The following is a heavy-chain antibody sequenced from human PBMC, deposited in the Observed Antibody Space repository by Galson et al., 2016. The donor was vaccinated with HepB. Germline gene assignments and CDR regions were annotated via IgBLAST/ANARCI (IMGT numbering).Heavy chain of an antibody. CDR3: ARDPSSGGGIYYQAFDS. CDR2: ISHSGST. J-gene: IGHJ4*02. Sequence: SETLSLTCAVSDGSITGDYWHWVRQTPGKGLEWIGEISHSGSTNFNPSLKGRLSMSVDTSNNQFSLKLNSVTAADTAVYYCARDPSSGGGIYYQAFDSWGQGTLVTVSS. D-gene: IGHD2-15*01. CDR1: DGSITGDY. V-gene: IGHV4-34*01.